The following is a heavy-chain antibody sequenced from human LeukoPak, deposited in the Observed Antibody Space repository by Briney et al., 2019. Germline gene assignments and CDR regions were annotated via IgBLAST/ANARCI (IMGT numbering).Heavy chain of an antibody. CDR2: IREDGSEK. J-gene: IGHJ4*02. V-gene: IGHV3-7*01. Sequence: GGSVRLSCAASGFTLSSFWMSWVRQAPGKGREGVANIREDGSEKYYVDSVKGRFTISRDKAKNSLYLQMNRLRAEDTAVYYFARAQLVDDWGQETLVTVSS. D-gene: IGHD5-24*01. CDR1: GFTLSSFW. CDR3: ARAQLVDD.